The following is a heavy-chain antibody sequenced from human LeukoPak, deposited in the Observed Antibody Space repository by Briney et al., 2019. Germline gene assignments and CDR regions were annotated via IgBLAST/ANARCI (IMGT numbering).Heavy chain of an antibody. V-gene: IGHV3-23*01. CDR3: AKGTGYNWNDDAFDI. J-gene: IGHJ3*02. CDR1: GFTFSSYG. D-gene: IGHD1-1*01. CDR2: ISGSGGST. Sequence: GGSLRLSCAASGFTFSSYGMHWVRQAPGKGLEWVSAISGSGGSTYYADSVKGRFTISRDNSKNTLYLQMNSLRAEDTAVYYCAKGTGYNWNDDAFDIWGQGTMVTVSS.